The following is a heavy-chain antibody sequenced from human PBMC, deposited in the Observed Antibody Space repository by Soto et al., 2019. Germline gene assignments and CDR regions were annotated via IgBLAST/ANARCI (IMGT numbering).Heavy chain of an antibody. CDR3: ARHGITMVRGVIITSGWFDP. D-gene: IGHD3-10*01. V-gene: IGHV4-39*01. J-gene: IGHJ5*02. CDR2: IYYSGST. CDR1: GGSISSSSYY. Sequence: QLQLQESGPGLVKPSETLSLTCTVSGGSISSSSYYWGWIRQPPGKGLEWIASIYYSGSTYYTTSLQSRVTISVVTSKNYFSLKLSSVTAADTAAYYCARHGITMVRGVIITSGWFDPWGQGTLVTVSA.